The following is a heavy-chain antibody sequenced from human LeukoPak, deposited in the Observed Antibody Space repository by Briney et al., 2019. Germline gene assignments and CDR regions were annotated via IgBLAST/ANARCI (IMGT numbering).Heavy chain of an antibody. D-gene: IGHD4-17*01. J-gene: IGHJ4*02. CDR2: IGTSSTTI. V-gene: IGHV3-48*04. Sequence: GGSLRLSCAASGFTFSSYTMNWVRQPPGKGLEWVSNIGTSSTTIYYADSVKGRFTISRDNARNSLYLQMNSLRAEDTAVYYCARDYYGDYLHDYWGQGTLVTVSS. CDR1: GFTFSSYT. CDR3: ARDYYGDYLHDY.